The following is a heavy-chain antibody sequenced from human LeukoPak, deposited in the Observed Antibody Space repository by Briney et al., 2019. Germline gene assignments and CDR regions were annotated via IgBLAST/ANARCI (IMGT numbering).Heavy chain of an antibody. CDR1: GGTFSSYT. Sequence: SVKVSCKASGGTFSSYTISWVRQAPGQGLEWMGRIIPILGIANYAQKFQGRVTITADKSTSTAYMELSSLRFEDTAVYYCARGRRELDAFDIWGQGTMVTVSS. J-gene: IGHJ3*02. D-gene: IGHD1-26*01. CDR2: IIPILGIA. V-gene: IGHV1-69*02. CDR3: ARGRRELDAFDI.